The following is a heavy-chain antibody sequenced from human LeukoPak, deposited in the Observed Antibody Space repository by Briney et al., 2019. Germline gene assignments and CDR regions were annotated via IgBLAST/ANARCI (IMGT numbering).Heavy chain of an antibody. CDR3: AGAGEEYSSSSWAKWFDP. CDR1: GGSFSGYY. Sequence: SETLSLTCAVYGGSFSGYYWSWIRQPPGKGLEWIGEINHSGSTNYNPSLKSRVTTSVDTSKNQFSLKLSSVTAADTAVYYCAGAGEEYSSSSWAKWFDPWGQGTLVTVSS. V-gene: IGHV4-34*01. J-gene: IGHJ5*02. CDR2: INHSGST. D-gene: IGHD6-6*01.